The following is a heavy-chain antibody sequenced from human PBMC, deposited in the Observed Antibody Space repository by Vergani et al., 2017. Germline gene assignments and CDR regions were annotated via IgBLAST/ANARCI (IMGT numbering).Heavy chain of an antibody. V-gene: IGHV4-59*08. CDR2: IYYSGST. J-gene: IGHJ4*02. CDR1: GGSISSYY. D-gene: IGHD6-13*01. CDR3: ARVAAAGTIDD. Sequence: QVQLQESGPGLVKPSETLSLTCTVSGGSISSYYWSWIRQPPGKGLEWIGYIYYSGSTNYNPSLKSRVTISVDTSKNQFSLKLSSVTAADTAVYYCARVAAAGTIDDGGQGTRVTVS.